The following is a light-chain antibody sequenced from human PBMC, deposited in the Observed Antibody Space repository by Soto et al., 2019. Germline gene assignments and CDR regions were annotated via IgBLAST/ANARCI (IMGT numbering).Light chain of an antibody. V-gene: IGLV2-11*01. Sequence: QSVLTQPASVSGSPGQSITTSCTGTSSDVGGYNYVSWYQQHPGKAPKLMVYDVSKRPSGVPDRLSGSKSGNTASLTISGLQAEDEADYYCCSYAGRYTYVFGTGTKVTVL. CDR2: DVS. J-gene: IGLJ1*01. CDR3: CSYAGRYTYV. CDR1: SSDVGGYNY.